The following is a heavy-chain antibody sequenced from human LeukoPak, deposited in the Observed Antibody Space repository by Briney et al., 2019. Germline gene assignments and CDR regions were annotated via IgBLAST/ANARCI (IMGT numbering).Heavy chain of an antibody. J-gene: IGHJ4*02. V-gene: IGHV3-30*04. CDR3: ARDGVELQGFDY. Sequence: PGGSLRLSCAASGFTFSSYAMHWVRQAPGKGLEWVAVISYDGSNKYYADSVKGRFTISRDNSKNTLYLQMNSLRAEDTAVYYCARDGVELQGFDYWGQGTLVTVSS. CDR2: ISYDGSNK. CDR1: GFTFSSYA. D-gene: IGHD1-26*01.